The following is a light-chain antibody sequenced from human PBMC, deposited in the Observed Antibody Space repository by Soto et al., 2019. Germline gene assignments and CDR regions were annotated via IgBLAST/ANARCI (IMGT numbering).Light chain of an antibody. J-gene: IGKJ4*01. CDR3: LQRRYWPPLT. CDR1: ENVDIY. CDR2: DSN. V-gene: IGKV3-11*01. Sequence: EVILTQSPATLSSSPGERATLSCRASENVDIYLAWYQQKPGQAPRLLIYDSNNRATGIPPRFSGSGSGTDFTLTISSLEPEDSAVYYCLQRRYWPPLTFGGGTKVEIK.